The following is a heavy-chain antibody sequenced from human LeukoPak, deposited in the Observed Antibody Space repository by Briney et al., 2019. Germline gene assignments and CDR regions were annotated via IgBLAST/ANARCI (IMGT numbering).Heavy chain of an antibody. CDR3: ARAAWSSSSYDY. J-gene: IGHJ4*02. V-gene: IGHV1-69*06. Sequence: ASVKVSCKASGGTFSNYAISWVRQAPGQGLEWMGGIIPIFGTANYAQKFRGRVTITADKSTRTAYMELSSLRSEDTAVYYCARAAWSSSSYDYWGQGTLVTVSS. CDR1: GGTFSNYA. CDR2: IIPIFGTA. D-gene: IGHD6-13*01.